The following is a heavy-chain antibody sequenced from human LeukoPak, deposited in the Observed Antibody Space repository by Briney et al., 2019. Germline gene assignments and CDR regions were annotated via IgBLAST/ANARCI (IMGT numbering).Heavy chain of an antibody. Sequence: GGSLRLSCTASGFTFTSYSMNWVRQAPGKGLEWVSTISGGGGSTYYADSVKGRFTISRDNSKNTLYLQVNSLRAEDTAVYYCAKGGKWDVMPFDYWGQGTLVTVSS. V-gene: IGHV3-23*01. CDR3: AKGGKWDVMPFDY. CDR1: GFTFTSYS. J-gene: IGHJ4*02. CDR2: ISGGGGST. D-gene: IGHD1-26*01.